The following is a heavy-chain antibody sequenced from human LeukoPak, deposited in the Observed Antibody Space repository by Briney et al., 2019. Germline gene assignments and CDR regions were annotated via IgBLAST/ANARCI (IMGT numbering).Heavy chain of an antibody. D-gene: IGHD4/OR15-4a*01. J-gene: IGHJ4*02. CDR2: MSRDGSTK. V-gene: IGHV3-23*03. CDR1: GFTFSSYA. Sequence: SGGSLRLSCGASGFTFSSYAMSWVRQAPGKGLEWVAVMSRDGSTKYYADSVKGRFAISRDNSKNTMYLQMSGLRAEDTAIYYCAKDRAESRSSMVDSWGQGTLVTVSS. CDR3: AKDRAESRSSMVDS.